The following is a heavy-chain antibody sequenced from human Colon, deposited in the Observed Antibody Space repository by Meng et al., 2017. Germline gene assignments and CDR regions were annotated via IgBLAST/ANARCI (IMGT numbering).Heavy chain of an antibody. Sequence: SVKVSCKASGGIFSSYTVSWVRQAPGQGLEWIGLIIPMFDTTDYAHQFQGRVTISADDSTGTAYMELTSLRSEDTATYYCATNPLRRDGNNMKLGLNYWGQGNRV. V-gene: IGHV1-69*13. CDR3: ATNPLRRDGNNMKLGLNY. CDR1: GGIFSSYT. CDR2: IIPMFDTT. J-gene: IGHJ4*02. D-gene: IGHD5-24*01.